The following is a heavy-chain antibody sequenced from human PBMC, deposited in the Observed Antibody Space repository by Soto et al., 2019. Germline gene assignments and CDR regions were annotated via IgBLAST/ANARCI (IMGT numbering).Heavy chain of an antibody. V-gene: IGHV3-48*03. D-gene: IGHD6-13*01. CDR1: GFPFSNYE. Sequence: EVPLVESGGGLVQPGGSLRLSCAASGFPFSNYEMNWVRQAPGKGLEWVAYISSGGSTVHYADSVRGRFTVSRDNARNSLYLQMNTLRVEDTALYYCARDRAAGGYWGQGTLVTVSS. CDR3: ARDRAAGGY. J-gene: IGHJ4*02. CDR2: ISSGGSTV.